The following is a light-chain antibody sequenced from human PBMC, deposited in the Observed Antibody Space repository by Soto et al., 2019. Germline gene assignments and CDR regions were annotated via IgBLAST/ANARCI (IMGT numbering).Light chain of an antibody. V-gene: IGKV3D-11*02. CDR1: QSINTY. CDR3: QQRRSWQVT. Sequence: ENVLTQSPATLSLSPGEGATLSCRASQSINTYLAWYQQKPGQAPRLLIYDASKRATGNPARFSGSGSGTNFTLTISSLEPEDFAVYYCQQRRSWQVTFGQGTRLEIK. J-gene: IGKJ5*01. CDR2: DAS.